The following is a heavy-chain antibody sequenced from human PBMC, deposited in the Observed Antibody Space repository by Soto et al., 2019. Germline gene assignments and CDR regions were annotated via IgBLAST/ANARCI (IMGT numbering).Heavy chain of an antibody. D-gene: IGHD1-1*01. CDR1: GYSCTSYW. CDR3: ASQTDVAFDI. CDR2: IDPSDSYT. Sequence: LGESRKISWKGSGYSCTSYWSSWVRQMPGKGLEWMGRIDPSDSYTNYSPSFQGHVTISADKSISTAYLQWSSLKASDTAMYYCASQTDVAFDIWGQGTMVTVSS. J-gene: IGHJ3*02. V-gene: IGHV5-10-1*01.